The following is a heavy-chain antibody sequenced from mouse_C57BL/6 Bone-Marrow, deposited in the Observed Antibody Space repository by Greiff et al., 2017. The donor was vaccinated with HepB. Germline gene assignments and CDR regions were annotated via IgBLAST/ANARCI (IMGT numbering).Heavy chain of an antibody. D-gene: IGHD2-3*01. Sequence: EVQLVESGPGLVKPSQSLSLTCSVSGYSITSCYYWNWIRQFPGNKLEWMGYISYDGSNNYNPSLKNRISITRDTSKNQFFLKLNSVTTEDTATYYCARARWLLTWFADWGQGTLVTVAA. CDR2: ISYDGSN. CDR3: ARARWLLTWFAD. CDR1: GYSITSCYY. V-gene: IGHV3-6*01. J-gene: IGHJ3*01.